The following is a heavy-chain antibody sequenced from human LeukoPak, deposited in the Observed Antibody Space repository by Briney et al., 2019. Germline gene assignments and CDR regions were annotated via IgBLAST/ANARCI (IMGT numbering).Heavy chain of an antibody. Sequence: SSETLSPTCTVSGGSISSYYWSWIRQPPGKGLEWIGYIYYSGSTNYNPSLKSRVTISVDTSKNQFSLKLSSVTAADTAVYYCARAYSSSWTYNAYYFDYWGQGTLVTVSS. D-gene: IGHD6-13*01. CDR2: IYYSGST. CDR1: GGSISSYY. CDR3: ARAYSSSWTYNAYYFDY. V-gene: IGHV4-59*01. J-gene: IGHJ4*02.